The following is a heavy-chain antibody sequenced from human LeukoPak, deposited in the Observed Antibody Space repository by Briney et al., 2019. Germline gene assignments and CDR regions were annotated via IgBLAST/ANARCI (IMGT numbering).Heavy chain of an antibody. CDR1: GFTFSHYS. J-gene: IGHJ5*02. CDR2: IYSGGST. D-gene: IGHD2-2*01. Sequence: GGSLRLSCAASGFTFSHYSMHWVRQAPGKGLEWVSVIYSGGSTYYADSVKDRFTISRDNSKNTLYLQMNSLRAEDTAVYYCTLVPPNPWGQGTLVTVSS. CDR3: TLVPPNP. V-gene: IGHV3-66*01.